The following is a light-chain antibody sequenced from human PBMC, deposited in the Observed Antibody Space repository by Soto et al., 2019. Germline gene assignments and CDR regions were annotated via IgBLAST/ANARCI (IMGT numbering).Light chain of an antibody. J-gene: IGKJ1*01. CDR3: QQYNNWHPWT. CDR2: DAS. CDR1: QSISGK. V-gene: IGKV3-15*01. Sequence: EIVMTQSPATLSLSPGERATLACRASQSISGKLAWYQHRPGQAPSLIIYDASIRATGIPARFSGSGSGTAFTLNISSLQSEDFALYYCQQYNNWHPWTFGQGTKVDIK.